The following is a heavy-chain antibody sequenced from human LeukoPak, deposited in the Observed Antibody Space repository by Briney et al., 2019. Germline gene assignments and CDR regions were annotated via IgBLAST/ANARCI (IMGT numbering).Heavy chain of an antibody. CDR3: ARGDGYNGFDY. CDR1: GFTFSDYY. V-gene: IGHV3-11*01. Sequence: PGGSLRLSCAASGFTFSDYYMNWVRQAPGKGPEWVSFISNSDTTTYYADSMRGRFTISRDNAKNSLYLRMNSLRAEDTAVYYCARGDGYNGFDYWGQGTLVTVSS. J-gene: IGHJ4*02. CDR2: ISNSDTTT. D-gene: IGHD5-24*01.